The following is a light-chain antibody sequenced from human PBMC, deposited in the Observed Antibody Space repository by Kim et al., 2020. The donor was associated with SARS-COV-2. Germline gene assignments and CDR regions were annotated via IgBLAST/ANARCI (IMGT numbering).Light chain of an antibody. J-gene: IGKJ5*01. CDR1: QGIGNN. Sequence: EIVMTQSPAVVSVSPGERATLSCRASQGIGNNLAWYQQKAGQTPRLLISGASTRATDIPARFSGSGSGTDFTLSISSVQSEDFAVYYCQQYSQWPPITFGQGTRLEIK. V-gene: IGKV3-15*01. CDR3: QQYSQWPPIT. CDR2: GAS.